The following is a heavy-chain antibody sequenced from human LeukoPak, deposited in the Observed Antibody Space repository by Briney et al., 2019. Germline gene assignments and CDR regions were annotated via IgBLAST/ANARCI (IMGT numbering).Heavy chain of an antibody. CDR3: ARADSMIRGVLDY. CDR1: GESFSGYY. D-gene: IGHD3-10*01. Sequence: PSETLSLTCAVYGESFSGYYWSWIRQPPGKGLEWIGEINHIGDTNYNPSLKSRVTISIDTSKNQFSLKLSSVAAADTAVYYCARADSMIRGVLDYWGQGTLVTVSS. CDR2: INHIGDT. V-gene: IGHV4-34*01. J-gene: IGHJ4*02.